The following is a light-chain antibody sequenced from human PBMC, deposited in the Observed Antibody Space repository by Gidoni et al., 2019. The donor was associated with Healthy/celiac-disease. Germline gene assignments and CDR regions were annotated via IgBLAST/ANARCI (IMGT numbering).Light chain of an antibody. CDR1: QSISSY. CDR3: PQRYSTPST. V-gene: IGKV1-39*01. Sequence: DIQMTKYPSSLSASVGDRVTITCRASQSISSYLNWYQQKPGKAPKLLIYAASSLQSGVPSRFSGSGSGTDFTLTISSLQPEAFATFYCPQRYSTPSTFGQGTQL. CDR2: AAS. J-gene: IGKJ2*01.